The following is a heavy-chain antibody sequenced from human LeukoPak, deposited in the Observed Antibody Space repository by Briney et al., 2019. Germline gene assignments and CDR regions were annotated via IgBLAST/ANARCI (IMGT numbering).Heavy chain of an antibody. CDR2: ISYDGSNK. CDR1: GFTFSSYA. V-gene: IGHV3-30*04. CDR3: ASLMH. Sequence: GGSLRRSCAASGFTFSSYAMHWVRQAPGKGLEWVAVISYDGSNKYYADSVKSRFTISRDNSKNTLYLQMNSLRAEDTAVYYCASLMHWGQGTLVTVSS. D-gene: IGHD2-8*01. J-gene: IGHJ4*02.